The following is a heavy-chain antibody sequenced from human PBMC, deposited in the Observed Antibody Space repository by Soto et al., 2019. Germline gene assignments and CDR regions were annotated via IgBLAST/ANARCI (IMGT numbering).Heavy chain of an antibody. CDR2: IWYDGSNK. V-gene: IGHV3-33*08. CDR3: ARDREVAARFLDY. CDR1: VFTFSSYG. Sequence: GGSLRLSCAASVFTFSSYGMHWVRQAPGKGLEWVAVIWYDGSNKYYADSVKGRFTISRDNSKNTMYLQMNSLRAEDTAVYYCARDREVAARFLDYWGQGTLVTVSS. D-gene: IGHD6-6*01. J-gene: IGHJ4*02.